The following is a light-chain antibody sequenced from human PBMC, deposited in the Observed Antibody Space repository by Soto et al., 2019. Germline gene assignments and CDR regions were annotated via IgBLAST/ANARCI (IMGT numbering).Light chain of an antibody. V-gene: IGKV3-11*01. CDR1: QSVSSY. CDR3: QQYGVSHT. Sequence: EIVLTQSPATLSLSPVERATLSCRASQSVSSYLAWYQQKPGQAPRLLIYDASNRATGIPDRFSGSGSGSDFTLTISRLEPEDFAVYYCQQYGVSHTFGQGTRLEI. CDR2: DAS. J-gene: IGKJ5*01.